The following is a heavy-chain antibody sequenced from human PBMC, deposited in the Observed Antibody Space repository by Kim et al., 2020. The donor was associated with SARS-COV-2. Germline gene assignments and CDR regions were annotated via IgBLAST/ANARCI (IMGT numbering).Heavy chain of an antibody. V-gene: IGHV4-59*01. J-gene: IGHJ4*02. CDR2: IYYSGST. D-gene: IGHD3-10*02. CDR3: ACSGGRASWQQFDY. CDR1: SDSICSYY. Sequence: SETLSLTCSVSSDSICSYYCSWVRQLPGKGLEWLGYIYYSGSTDSNPSLKTRVTISWDTSTTQFPLDLTSVTDADTAVYYCACSGGRASWQQFDYWGPGILLTVPS.